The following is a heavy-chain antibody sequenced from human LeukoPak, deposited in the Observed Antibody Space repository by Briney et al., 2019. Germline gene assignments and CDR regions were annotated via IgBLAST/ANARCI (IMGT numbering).Heavy chain of an antibody. Sequence: SETLSLTCTVSGGPISSSNYYWGWVRQPPGKGLEWVATIYYTGNTYYNPSLKSRVTISVDTSKNQFSLKLSSVTAADTALYFCARHPGGSSFDYWGQGTLVTVPS. V-gene: IGHV4-39*01. CDR3: ARHPGGSSFDY. D-gene: IGHD2-8*02. J-gene: IGHJ4*03. CDR1: GGPISSSNYY. CDR2: IYYTGNT.